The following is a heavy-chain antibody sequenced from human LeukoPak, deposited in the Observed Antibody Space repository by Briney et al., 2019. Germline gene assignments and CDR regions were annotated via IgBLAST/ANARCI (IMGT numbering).Heavy chain of an antibody. V-gene: IGHV3-48*01. J-gene: IGHJ4*02. D-gene: IGHD4-17*01. CDR3: VRSGAYGAHNY. Sequence: GGSLRFSCAASGFTFNTYNMNWARQAPGKGLEWVSYITSSGSTIYYADSVKGRFTISRDNAKNPLYLQMNSLRAEDTAVYYCVRSGAYGAHNYWGQGTLVTVSS. CDR2: ITSSGSTI. CDR1: GFTFNTYN.